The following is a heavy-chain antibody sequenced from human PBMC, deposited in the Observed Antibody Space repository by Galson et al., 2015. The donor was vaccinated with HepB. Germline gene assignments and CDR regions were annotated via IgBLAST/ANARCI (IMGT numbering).Heavy chain of an antibody. CDR2: INPSGGRT. V-gene: IGHV1-46*01. J-gene: IGHJ3*02. CDR3: ATIRVGFCITTSCKADDFDI. CDR1: GYTLSTYY. D-gene: IGHD2-2*01. Sequence: SCKASGYTLSTYYIHWVRQAPGQGLEWMGIINPSGGRTNYAQKFQDRVTMTRDTSTSTVYMQLSSLRSEDTAVYYCATIRVGFCITTSCKADDFDIWGQGTMVTVSS.